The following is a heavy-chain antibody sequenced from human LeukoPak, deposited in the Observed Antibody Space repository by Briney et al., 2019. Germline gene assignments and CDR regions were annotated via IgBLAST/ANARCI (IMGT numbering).Heavy chain of an antibody. D-gene: IGHD2-2*02. CDR3: AKDGYCSSTSCYMDYYYYMDV. CDR1: GFTFSGYG. CDR2: IRYDGSNK. J-gene: IGHJ6*03. V-gene: IGHV3-30*02. Sequence: GGSLRLSCAASGFTFSGYGMHWVRQAPGKGLEWVAFIRYDGSNKYYADSVKGRFTISRDNSKNTLYLQMNSLRAEDTAVYYCAKDGYCSSTSCYMDYYYYMDVWGKGTTVTVSS.